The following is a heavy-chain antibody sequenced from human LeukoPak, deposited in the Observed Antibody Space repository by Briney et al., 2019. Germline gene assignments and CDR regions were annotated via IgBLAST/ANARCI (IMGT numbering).Heavy chain of an antibody. D-gene: IGHD3-3*01. Sequence: SQTLSLTCTVSNVSISSEDHYWSWIRQPSGQGLEWIAYMYYTGSAYYNPSLKSRVTMSTDTSTNQFSLRLNFVSPADTAVDYCARVTMTVFGVVPRVFDSWGQGTLVTVSS. CDR2: MYYTGSA. J-gene: IGHJ4*02. CDR1: NVSISSEDHY. V-gene: IGHV4-30-4*08. CDR3: ARVTMTVFGVVPRVFDS.